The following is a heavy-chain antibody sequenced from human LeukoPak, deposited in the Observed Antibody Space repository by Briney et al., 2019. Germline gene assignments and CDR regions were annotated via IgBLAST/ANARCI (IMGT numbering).Heavy chain of an antibody. CDR2: INPSGGST. CDR1: GYTFTSYY. CDR3: ARDGLLWFGESELGNWFDP. Sequence: ASVKVSCKASGYTFTSYYMHWVRQAPGQGLEWMGIINPSGGSTSYAQKFQGRVTMTRDMSTSTVYMELSSLRSDDTAVYYCARDGLLWFGESELGNWFDPWGQGTLVTVSS. V-gene: IGHV1-46*01. D-gene: IGHD3-10*01. J-gene: IGHJ5*02.